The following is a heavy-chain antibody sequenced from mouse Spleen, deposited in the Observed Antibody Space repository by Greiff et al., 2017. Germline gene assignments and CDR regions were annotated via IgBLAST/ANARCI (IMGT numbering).Heavy chain of an antibody. Sequence: EVQRVESGGGLVQPGGSRKLSCAASGFTFSSFGMHWVRQAPEKGLEWVAYISSGSSTIYYADTVKGRFTISRDNPKNTLFLQMTSLRSEDTAMYYCARGLLHFDYWGQGTTLTVSS. CDR2: ISSGSSTI. D-gene: IGHD1-1*01. V-gene: IGHV5-17*02. CDR3: ARGLLHFDY. J-gene: IGHJ2*01. CDR1: GFTFSSFG.